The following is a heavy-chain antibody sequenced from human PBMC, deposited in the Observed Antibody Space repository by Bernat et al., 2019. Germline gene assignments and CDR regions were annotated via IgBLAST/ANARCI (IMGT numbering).Heavy chain of an antibody. Sequence: QVQLVQSGAEVKKPGASVKVSCKASGYTFTSYGISWVRQAPGQGLEWMGWISAYNGNTNYAQKLQGRVTMTTDTSTSTAYMERRSLRSEDTAVYYCAREYLLWFGEFFSYYYGMDVWGQGTTVTVSS. J-gene: IGHJ6*02. V-gene: IGHV1-18*01. CDR1: GYTFTSYG. CDR3: AREYLLWFGEFFSYYYGMDV. D-gene: IGHD3-10*01. CDR2: ISAYNGNT.